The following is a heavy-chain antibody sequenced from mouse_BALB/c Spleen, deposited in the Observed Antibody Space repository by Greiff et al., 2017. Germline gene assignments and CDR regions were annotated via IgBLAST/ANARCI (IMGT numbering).Heavy chain of an antibody. CDR2: IYPGNVNT. CDR3: ARGWSYAMDY. J-gene: IGHJ4*01. Sequence: VQLQQSGPELVKPGASVRISCKASGYTFTSYYIHWVKQRPGQGLEWIGWIYPGNVNTKYNEKFKGKATLTADKSSSTAYMQLSSLTSEDSAVYFCARGWSYAMDYWGQGTSVTVSS. V-gene: IGHV1S56*01. D-gene: IGHD2-3*01. CDR1: GYTFTSYY.